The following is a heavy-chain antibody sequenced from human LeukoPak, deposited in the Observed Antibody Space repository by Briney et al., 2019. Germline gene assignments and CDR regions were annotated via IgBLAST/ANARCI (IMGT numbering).Heavy chain of an antibody. Sequence: PGRSLRLSCAASGFTFNTYGMHWVRQAPGKGLEWVVVISYDASNKNYADPVKGRFTISRDYSKNTVYLQMNSLRAEDTAVYFCAKGVGGYTIGYYFDYWGQGTPVTVSS. CDR2: ISYDASNK. CDR3: AKGVGGYTIGYYFDY. CDR1: GFTFNTYG. D-gene: IGHD5-18*01. J-gene: IGHJ4*02. V-gene: IGHV3-30*18.